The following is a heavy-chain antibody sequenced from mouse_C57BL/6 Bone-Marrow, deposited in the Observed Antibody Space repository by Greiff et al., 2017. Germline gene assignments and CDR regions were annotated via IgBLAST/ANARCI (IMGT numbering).Heavy chain of an antibody. V-gene: IGHV1-81*01. D-gene: IGHD2-10*01. J-gene: IGHJ4*01. CDR1: GYTFTSYG. CDR2: IYPRSGNT. CDR3: AREGLLSMDY. Sequence: QVQLQQSGAELARPGASVKLSCKASGYTFTSYGISWVKQRTGQRLEWIGEIYPRSGNTYYNEKFKGKATLTADKSSSTAYMELRSLTSEDSAVYFCAREGLLSMDYWGQGTSVTVSS.